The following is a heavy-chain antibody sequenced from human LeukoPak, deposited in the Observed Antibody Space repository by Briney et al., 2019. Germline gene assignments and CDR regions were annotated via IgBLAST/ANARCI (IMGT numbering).Heavy chain of an antibody. CDR1: GGSFSSYY. Sequence: SETLSLTCSVSGGSFSSYYGSWVRQPPGKGLAWIGYIYYSGSTNFNPSLKSRVTISVDTSKNQFSLKLSSVTAADTAVYYCARRGIAAAGGDFDYWGQGTLVTVSS. D-gene: IGHD6-13*01. CDR2: IYYSGST. J-gene: IGHJ4*02. CDR3: ARRGIAAAGGDFDY. V-gene: IGHV4-59*08.